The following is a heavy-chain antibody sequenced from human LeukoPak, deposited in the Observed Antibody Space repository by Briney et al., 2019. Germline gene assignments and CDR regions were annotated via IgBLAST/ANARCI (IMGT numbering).Heavy chain of an antibody. CDR1: GVRFSNYA. V-gene: IGHV3-23*01. CDR2: ISASGSNT. Sequence: GGSLRLSCAVSGVRFSNYAMTWVRQAPGKGLEWVSTISASGSNTYYADSVKGRFTISRDNSKNTLYLQMNSLRVEDTAVYYCAKDGGPSSSGSQFFNYWGQGALVTVSS. J-gene: IGHJ4*02. D-gene: IGHD1-26*01. CDR3: AKDGGPSSSGSQFFNY.